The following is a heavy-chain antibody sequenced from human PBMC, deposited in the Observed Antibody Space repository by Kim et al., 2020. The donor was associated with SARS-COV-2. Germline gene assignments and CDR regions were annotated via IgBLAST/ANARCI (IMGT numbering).Heavy chain of an antibody. Sequence: GGSLRLSCSVSGFTFGDYAIHWVRRAPGKGLEYVSATTRSGDGSFYADSVEGRFTISRDNSKSTLYLQMNSLRPEDTSVYYCVKYGRSYGAVLWGQGTLVIVSS. D-gene: IGHD3-16*01. V-gene: IGHV3-64D*06. CDR1: GFTFGDYA. CDR2: TTRSGDGS. J-gene: IGHJ4*02. CDR3: VKYGRSYGAVL.